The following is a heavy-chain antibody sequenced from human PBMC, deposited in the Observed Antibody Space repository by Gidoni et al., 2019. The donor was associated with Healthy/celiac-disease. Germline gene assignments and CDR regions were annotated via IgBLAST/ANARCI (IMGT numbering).Heavy chain of an antibody. D-gene: IGHD3-22*01. CDR1: GFTFRSYA. Sequence: EVQLLESGGGLVQPGGSLSLSCSASGFTFRSYAMSWVRQAPGKGLEWVSAISGSGGSTYYADSVKGRFTISRDNSKNTLYLQMNSLRAEDTAVYYCRAKGPDMIRYLFDYWGQGTLVTVSS. V-gene: IGHV3-23*01. CDR3: RAKGPDMIRYLFDY. J-gene: IGHJ4*02. CDR2: ISGSGGST.